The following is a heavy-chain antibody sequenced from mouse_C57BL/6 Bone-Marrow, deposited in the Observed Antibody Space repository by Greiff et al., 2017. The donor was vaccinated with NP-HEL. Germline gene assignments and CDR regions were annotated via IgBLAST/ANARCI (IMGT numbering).Heavy chain of an antibody. CDR1: GFTFTDYY. D-gene: IGHD1-1*01. CDR2: IRNKANGYTT. J-gene: IGHJ2*01. Sequence: EVKLVESGGGLVQPGGSLSLSCAASGFTFTDYYMSWVRQPPGKALEWLGFIRNKANGYTTEYSASVKGRFTISRDNSQSILYLQMNALRAEDSATYYCARSPHYYGSSYLDYWGQGTTLTVSS. V-gene: IGHV7-3*01. CDR3: ARSPHYYGSSYLDY.